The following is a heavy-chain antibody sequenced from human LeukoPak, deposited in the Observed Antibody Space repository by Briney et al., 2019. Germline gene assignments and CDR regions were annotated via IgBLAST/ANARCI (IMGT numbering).Heavy chain of an antibody. Sequence: GRSLRLSCAASGFTLSSHAMHWVRQAPGKGLEWVAYDGNNKYYADSVKGRFTISRDNSKNTLDLQMNNLRAEDTAVYYCARDFSGRYLIDYWGQGTLVTVSS. CDR2: DGNNK. J-gene: IGHJ4*02. CDR3: ARDFSGRYLIDY. CDR1: GFTLSSHA. V-gene: IGHV3-30-3*01. D-gene: IGHD1-26*01.